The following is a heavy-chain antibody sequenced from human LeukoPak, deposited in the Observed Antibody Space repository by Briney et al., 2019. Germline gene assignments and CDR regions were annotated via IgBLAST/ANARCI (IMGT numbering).Heavy chain of an antibody. CDR2: IYYRGST. CDR1: GGSISSGDYY. J-gene: IGHJ4*02. CDR3: AGASYYYDSSGYYAPLFDY. D-gene: IGHD3-22*01. V-gene: IGHV4-30-4*01. Sequence: TASETLSLTCTVSGGSISSGDYYWSWIRQPPGKGLGWIGDIYYRGSTYYNPSLKSRVTISVDTSKNQFSLKLSSVTAADTAVYYCAGASYYYDSSGYYAPLFDYWGQGTLVTVSS.